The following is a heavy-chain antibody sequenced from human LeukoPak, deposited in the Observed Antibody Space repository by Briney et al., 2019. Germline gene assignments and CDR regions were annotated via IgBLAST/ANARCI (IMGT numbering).Heavy chain of an antibody. D-gene: IGHD3-10*01. CDR2: ISGSGGST. J-gene: IGHJ4*02. V-gene: IGHV3-23*01. CDR1: GFTFSSYA. CDR3: ARAYGSGSSYHPDY. Sequence: PGGSLRLSCAASGFTFSSYAMSWVRQAPGKGLEWVSAISGSGGSTYYADSVKGRFTISRDNSKNTLYLQMNSLRAEDTAIYYCARAYGSGSSYHPDYWGQGTLVTVSS.